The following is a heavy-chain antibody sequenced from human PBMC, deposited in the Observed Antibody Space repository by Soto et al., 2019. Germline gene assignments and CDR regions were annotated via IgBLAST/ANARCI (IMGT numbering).Heavy chain of an antibody. Sequence: PGGPLSLSCAASGFSLSSYWMHWVRQAPGEGLVWVSRISTDGSTTNYADSVKGRFTISRDNAKNTPYLQMNSLRDEDTAVYYCARAPGYNYGNHDCWGQGTLVTVSS. CDR2: ISTDGSTT. J-gene: IGHJ4*02. CDR3: ARAPGYNYGNHDC. V-gene: IGHV3-74*01. D-gene: IGHD5-18*01. CDR1: GFSLSSYW.